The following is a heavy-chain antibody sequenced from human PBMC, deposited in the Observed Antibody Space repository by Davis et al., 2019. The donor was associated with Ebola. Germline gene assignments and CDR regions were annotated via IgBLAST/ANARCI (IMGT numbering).Heavy chain of an antibody. CDR3: ARGGGIAAASLDY. D-gene: IGHD6-13*01. V-gene: IGHV1-46*01. CDR1: GGTFSSYA. CDR2: INPSGGST. Sequence: ASVKVSCKASGGTFSSYAISWVRQAPGQGLEWMGIINPSGGSTSYAQKFQGRVTMTRDTSTSTVYMELSSLRSEDTAVYYCARGGGIAAASLDYWGQGTLVTVSS. J-gene: IGHJ4*02.